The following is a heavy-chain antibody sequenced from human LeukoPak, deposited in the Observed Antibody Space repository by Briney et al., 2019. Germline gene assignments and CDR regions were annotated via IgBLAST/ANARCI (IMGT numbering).Heavy chain of an antibody. D-gene: IGHD2-2*01. CDR2: ISGSGGST. CDR1: GFTFSSYA. V-gene: IGHV3-23*01. CDR3: AKDSRVVVVPAATRTVDY. J-gene: IGHJ4*02. Sequence: GGSLRLSCAASGFTFSSYAMSWVRQAPGKGLEWVSAISGSGGSTYYADSVKGRFTISRDNSKNTLYLQMNSLRAEDTAVYYCAKDSRVVVVPAATRTVDYWGQGTLVTVSS.